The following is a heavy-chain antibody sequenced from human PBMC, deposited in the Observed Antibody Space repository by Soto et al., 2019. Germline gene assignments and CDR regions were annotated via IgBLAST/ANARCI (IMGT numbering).Heavy chain of an antibody. V-gene: IGHV3-23*01. D-gene: IGHD3-3*01. CDR3: AKDPRFLGRKGVDDY. CDR1: GFTFSSYA. CDR2: ISGSGGST. J-gene: IGHJ4*02. Sequence: GGSLRLSCAASGFTFSSYAMSWVRQAPGKGLEWVSAISGSGGSTYYADSVKGRFTISRDNSKNTLYLQMNSLRAEDTAVYYCAKDPRFLGRKGVDDYWGQGTLVTVSS.